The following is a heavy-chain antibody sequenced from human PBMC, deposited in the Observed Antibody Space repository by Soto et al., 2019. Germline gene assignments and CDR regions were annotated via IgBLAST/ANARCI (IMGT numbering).Heavy chain of an antibody. J-gene: IGHJ3*02. V-gene: IGHV4-59*01. Sequence: SETLSLTCTVSGGSISSYYWSWIRQPPGKGLEWIGYIYYSGSTNYNPSLKSRVTISVDTSKNQFSLKLSSVTAADTAVYYCARDVTTDDAFDIWGQGTMVTVSS. CDR3: ARDVTTDDAFDI. D-gene: IGHD4-4*01. CDR2: IYYSGST. CDR1: GGSISSYY.